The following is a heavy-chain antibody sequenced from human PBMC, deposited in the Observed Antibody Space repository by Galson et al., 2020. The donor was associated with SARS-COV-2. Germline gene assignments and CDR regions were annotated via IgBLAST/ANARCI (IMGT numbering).Heavy chain of an antibody. CDR1: GFTFSSDW. J-gene: IGHJ4*02. CDR3: ARKNGHNQRPAIFDY. D-gene: IGHD1-1*01. Sequence: TSETLSLTCAASGFTFSSDWMAWVRQAPGKGLEWVANVKYDGSDKNYVDSVKGRFTISRDNAKNSLYLQMNSLRAEDTAVYYCARKNGHNQRPAIFDYWGQGTLVTVSS. V-gene: IGHV3-7*03. CDR2: VKYDGSDK.